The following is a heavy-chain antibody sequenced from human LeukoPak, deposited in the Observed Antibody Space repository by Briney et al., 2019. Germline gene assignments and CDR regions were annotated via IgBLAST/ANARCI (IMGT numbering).Heavy chain of an antibody. J-gene: IGHJ3*02. CDR3: VRVGAAFLDDAFDI. Sequence: GGSLRLSCAASGFTFSSYWMHWVRQAPGKGLVWVSRTNSDESITTYAGSVKGRFTISRDNAKNSLYLQMNSLRAEDTAVYYCVRVGAAFLDDAFDIWGQGTMVTVSS. CDR2: TNSDESIT. D-gene: IGHD2-15*01. CDR1: GFTFSSYW. V-gene: IGHV3-74*01.